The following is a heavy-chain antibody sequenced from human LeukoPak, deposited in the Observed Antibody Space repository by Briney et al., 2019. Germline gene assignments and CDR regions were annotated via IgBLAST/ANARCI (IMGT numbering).Heavy chain of an antibody. CDR1: GGSISSSSYY. D-gene: IGHD2-15*01. J-gene: IGHJ5*02. Sequence: PSETLSLTCTVSGGSISSSSYYWGWIRQPPGKGLEWIGNIYYTGNIYYNPSLNSRVTVSVDTSKNQFSLKLTSVTAADTAIYYCARADMTYTWWFDPWGQGTQVTVSS. CDR3: ARADMTYTWWFDP. V-gene: IGHV4-39*01. CDR2: IYYTGNI.